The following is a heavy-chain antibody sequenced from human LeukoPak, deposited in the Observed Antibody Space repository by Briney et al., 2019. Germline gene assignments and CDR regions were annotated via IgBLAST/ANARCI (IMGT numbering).Heavy chain of an antibody. Sequence: GESLKISCKGSGYRFSTYWIAWVRQMPGRGLEWMGIIYPDDSDTRYSPFFQGQVTISADKSVSTAYLQWSSLKASDTAIYYCARPNITSYYDSRGYDGFDVWGQGTMVTVSS. CDR2: IYPDDSDT. J-gene: IGHJ3*01. CDR1: GYRFSTYW. V-gene: IGHV5-51*01. D-gene: IGHD3-22*01. CDR3: ARPNITSYYDSRGYDGFDV.